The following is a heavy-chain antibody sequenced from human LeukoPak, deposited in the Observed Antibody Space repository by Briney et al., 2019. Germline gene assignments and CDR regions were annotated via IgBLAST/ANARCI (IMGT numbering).Heavy chain of an antibody. CDR1: GFAFSSYW. V-gene: IGHV3-7*01. J-gene: IGHJ4*02. CDR3: ARDASADILTGYYLRKNPPPTY. Sequence: GGSLRLSCAASGFAFSSYWMSWVRQAPGKGLEGVANIKQDGSEKYYVDSVKGRFTISRDNAKNSLYLQMNSLRAEDTAVYYCARDASADILTGYYLRKNPPPTYWGQGTLVTVSS. D-gene: IGHD3-9*01. CDR2: IKQDGSEK.